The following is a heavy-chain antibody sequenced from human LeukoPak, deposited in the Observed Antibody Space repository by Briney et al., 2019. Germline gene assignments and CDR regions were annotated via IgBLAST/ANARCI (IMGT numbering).Heavy chain of an antibody. D-gene: IGHD5-18*01. V-gene: IGHV1-69*01. CDR2: IIHIFGTA. CDR3: AREWRGYRYGRKGSDY. J-gene: IGHJ4*02. Sequence: ASVKVSCKASGGTFSSYAIRWVRQAPGQGLEWMGGIIHIFGTANYVQKFQGGVTITADESTSRAYRELSSMRSEDTAVYYCAREWRGYRYGRKGSDYWGQGTLVTVSS. CDR1: GGTFSSYA.